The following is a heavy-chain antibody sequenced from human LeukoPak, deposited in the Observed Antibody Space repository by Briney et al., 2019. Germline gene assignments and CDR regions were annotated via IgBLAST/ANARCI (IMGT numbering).Heavy chain of an antibody. V-gene: IGHV3-23*01. CDR1: GFTFSNYA. J-gene: IGHJ6*02. CDR2: VSGSGDST. CDR3: AKYNYDHNYHYYYGMDV. Sequence: GGSLRLSCAASGFTFSNYAMSWVRQAPGKGLEWVSGVSGSGDSTYYADSVKGRFTISRDNSKNTLFLQMTSLRAEDTAVYYCAKYNYDHNYHYYYGMDVWGQGTTVTVSS. D-gene: IGHD5-18*01.